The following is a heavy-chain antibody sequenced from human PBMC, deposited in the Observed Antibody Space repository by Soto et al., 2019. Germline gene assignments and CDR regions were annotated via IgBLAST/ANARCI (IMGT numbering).Heavy chain of an antibody. J-gene: IGHJ6*02. CDR3: ARVDVAGTDRYYYYGMDV. D-gene: IGHD6-19*01. CDR2: ISYDGSNK. CDR1: GFTFSSYA. Sequence: GGSLRLSCAASGFTFSSYAMHWVRQAPGKGLEWVAVISYDGSNKYYADSVKGRFTISRDNSKNTLYLQMNSLRAEDTAVYYCARVDVAGTDRYYYYGMDVWGQGTTVTVSS. V-gene: IGHV3-30*04.